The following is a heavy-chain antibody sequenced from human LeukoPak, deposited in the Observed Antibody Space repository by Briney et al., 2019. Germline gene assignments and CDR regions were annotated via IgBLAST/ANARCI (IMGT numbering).Heavy chain of an antibody. J-gene: IGHJ5*02. CDR3: ARGFRCISTTCYTNWFGP. Sequence: ASVKVSCKASGYTFTSYDFNWVRQAPGQGLEWMGWISTYNGNTKYAQNLQGRVTMTTDTSTSTTYMELRGLKSDDSAVYYCARGFRCISTTCYTNWFGPWGQGTLVTVSS. CDR2: ISTYNGNT. D-gene: IGHD2-2*02. V-gene: IGHV1-18*01. CDR1: GYTFTSYD.